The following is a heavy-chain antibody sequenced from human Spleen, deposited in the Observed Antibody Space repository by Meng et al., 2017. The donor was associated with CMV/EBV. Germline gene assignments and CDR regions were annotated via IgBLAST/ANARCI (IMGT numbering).Heavy chain of an antibody. CDR1: GGSIRSYY. CDR2: IYHSGST. Sequence: SETLSLTCTVSGGSIRSYYWSWIRQPPGKGLEWIGYIYHSGSTNYKNSLKSRVTIPEDTSKNQVSLKLSSVTAADTAVYYCVRVVPAAPVDYWGQGTLVTVSS. J-gene: IGHJ4*02. V-gene: IGHV4-59*08. CDR3: VRVVPAAPVDY. D-gene: IGHD2-2*01.